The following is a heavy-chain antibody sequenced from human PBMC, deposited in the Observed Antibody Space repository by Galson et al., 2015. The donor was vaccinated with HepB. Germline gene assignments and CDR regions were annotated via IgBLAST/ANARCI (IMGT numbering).Heavy chain of an antibody. CDR1: GFRVSESF. V-gene: IGHV3-53*01. CDR3: ARESNWAYDS. D-gene: IGHD3-22*01. CDR2: IYPSGAT. J-gene: IGHJ4*02. Sequence: SLRLSCAVSGFRVSESFLSWARQVPGRGLEYVSDIYPSGATYYRDSVRGRFTMSRDAFRNSLYLQMNNLRVEDTAIYFCARESNWAYDSRGTGTLVTVSS.